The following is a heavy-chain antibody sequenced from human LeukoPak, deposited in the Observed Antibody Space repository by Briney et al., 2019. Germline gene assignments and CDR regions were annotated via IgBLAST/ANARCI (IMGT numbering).Heavy chain of an antibody. D-gene: IGHD3-10*01. Sequence: GESLKISCKGAGYSFTSYWIGWVRQMPGKGLEWMGVIYPGDSHTRYSPSFQGQGTISADKSISTAYLQWNSLKASDTAMYYCARLYGRSITIGAFDIWGQGTMVTVSS. CDR1: GYSFTSYW. CDR2: IYPGDSHT. V-gene: IGHV5-51*01. J-gene: IGHJ3*02. CDR3: ARLYGRSITIGAFDI.